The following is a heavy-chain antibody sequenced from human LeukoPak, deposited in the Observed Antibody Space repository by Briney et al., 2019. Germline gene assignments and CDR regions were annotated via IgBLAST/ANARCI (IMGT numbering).Heavy chain of an antibody. J-gene: IGHJ4*02. V-gene: IGHV3-53*01. CDR1: GFTVSSNY. D-gene: IGHD5-24*01. CDR3: ARMVPVRDGYNIIDY. Sequence: GGSLRLSCAASGFTVSSNYMSWVRQAPGKGLEWVSVIYSGGSTYYADSVKGRFTISRDNSKNTLYLQMNSLRAEDTAVYYCARMVPVRDGYNIIDYWGQGTLVTVSS. CDR2: IYSGGST.